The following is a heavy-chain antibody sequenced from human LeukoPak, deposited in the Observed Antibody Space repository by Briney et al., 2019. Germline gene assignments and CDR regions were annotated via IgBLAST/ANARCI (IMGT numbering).Heavy chain of an antibody. D-gene: IGHD2-2*01. J-gene: IGHJ5*02. CDR3: ARAVVPDALVWFDP. V-gene: IGHV4-31*03. Sequence: SQTLSLTCTVSGGSISSGDYYWSWIRQHPGKGLEWIGYIYYSGSTYYTPSLKSRVTISVDTSKNQFSLKLSYVTAADTAVYYCARAVVPDALVWFDPWGQGTLVTVSS. CDR1: GGSISSGDYY. CDR2: IYYSGST.